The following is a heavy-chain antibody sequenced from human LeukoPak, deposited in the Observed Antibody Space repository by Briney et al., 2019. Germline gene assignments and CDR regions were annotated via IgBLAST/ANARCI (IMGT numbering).Heavy chain of an antibody. CDR1: GYTFTSNY. J-gene: IGHJ5*02. Sequence: ASVKVSCKAFGYTFTSNYMHWVRQAPGQGPEWMGVISPSGGSTTYAQKFQGRVTLTRDMSTSTDYLELSSLRSDDTAVYYCARDLRYSSGWYPNPWGQGTLVTVSS. CDR3: ARDLRYSSGWYPNP. D-gene: IGHD6-19*01. V-gene: IGHV1-46*01. CDR2: ISPSGGST.